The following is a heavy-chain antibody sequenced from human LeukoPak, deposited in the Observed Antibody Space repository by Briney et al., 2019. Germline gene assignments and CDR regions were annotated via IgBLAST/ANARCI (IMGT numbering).Heavy chain of an antibody. D-gene: IGHD3-22*01. J-gene: IGHJ4*02. Sequence: GGSLTLSCAASGFTFDCCGMHWVRQAPGKGLEWVAFIRNVGNDKYYADSVKGRFFISRDNSKNTLSLQMSSLRVEDTAVYYCARDRGMIVGLAWVPFDYWGQGTLVTVSS. CDR1: GFTFDCCG. CDR3: ARDRGMIVGLAWVPFDY. V-gene: IGHV3-30*02. CDR2: IRNVGNDK.